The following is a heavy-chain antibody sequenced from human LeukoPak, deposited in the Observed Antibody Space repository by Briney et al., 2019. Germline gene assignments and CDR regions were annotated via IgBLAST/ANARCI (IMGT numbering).Heavy chain of an antibody. J-gene: IGHJ4*02. CDR1: GFTFSSFW. D-gene: IGHD6-13*01. V-gene: IGHV3-7*04. Sequence: GGSLRLSCVGSGFTFSSFWMNWVRQVPGKGLEWLANIKEDGSMTTHVESVKGRFTISRDNAENVLYLQMNSLRVEGTGIYYCARGRPTPGTDYWGQGILVTVSS. CDR2: IKEDGSMT. CDR3: ARGRPTPGTDY.